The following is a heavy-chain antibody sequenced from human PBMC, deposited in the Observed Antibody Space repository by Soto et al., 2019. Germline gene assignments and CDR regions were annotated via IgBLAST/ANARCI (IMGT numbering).Heavy chain of an antibody. CDR1: GYTFTGYY. CDR2: INPNSGGT. V-gene: IGHV1-2*04. CDR3: ARGRVVLMVYAIPTSDY. D-gene: IGHD2-8*01. Sequence: GASVKVSCKASGYTFTGYYMHWVRQAPGQGLEWMGWINPNSGGTNYAQKFQGWVTMTRDTSISTAYMELSRLRSDDTAVYYCARGRVVLMVYAIPTSDYGGREPLVTVSS. J-gene: IGHJ4*02.